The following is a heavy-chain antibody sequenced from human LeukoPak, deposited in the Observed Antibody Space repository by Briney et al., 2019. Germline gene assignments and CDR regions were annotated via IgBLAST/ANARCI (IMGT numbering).Heavy chain of an antibody. CDR2: ISYDGSKK. V-gene: IGHV3-30*04. Sequence: GGSLRLSCAASGFTFSSYAMHWVRQAPGKGLEWVAAISYDGSKKYYADSVKGRFTISRDNSKNTLYLQMNSQRPEDTAVYYCASVIGYCSSTSCPNDNWFDPWGQGTLVTVSS. CDR3: ASVIGYCSSTSCPNDNWFDP. CDR1: GFTFSSYA. D-gene: IGHD2-2*01. J-gene: IGHJ5*02.